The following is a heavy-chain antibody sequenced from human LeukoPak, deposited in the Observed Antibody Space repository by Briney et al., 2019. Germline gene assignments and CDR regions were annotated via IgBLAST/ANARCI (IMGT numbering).Heavy chain of an antibody. V-gene: IGHV4-39*02. D-gene: IGHD4-17*01. CDR1: GGSISSSSYY. Sequence: SETLSLTCTVSGGSISSSSYYWGWIRQPPGKGLEWIGSIYYSGSTYYNPSLKSRVTISVDTSKNQSSLKMSSVTAADTAVYYCARDWATVTELDYWGQGTLVTVSS. J-gene: IGHJ4*02. CDR3: ARDWATVTELDY. CDR2: IYYSGST.